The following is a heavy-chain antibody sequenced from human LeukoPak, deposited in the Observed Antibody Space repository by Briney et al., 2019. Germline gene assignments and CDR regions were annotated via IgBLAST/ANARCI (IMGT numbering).Heavy chain of an antibody. CDR3: ARVGRIAAAGTAALPFDY. CDR1: GGSFSGYY. Sequence: SETLSLTCAVYGGSFSGYYWSWIRQPPGKRLEWIGEINHSGSTNYNPSLKSRVTISVDTSKNQFSLKLCSVTAADTAVYYCARVGRIAAAGTAALPFDYWGQGTLVTVSS. V-gene: IGHV4-34*01. D-gene: IGHD6-13*01. J-gene: IGHJ4*02. CDR2: INHSGST.